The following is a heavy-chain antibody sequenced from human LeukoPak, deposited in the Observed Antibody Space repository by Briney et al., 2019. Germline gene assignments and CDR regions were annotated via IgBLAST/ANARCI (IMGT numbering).Heavy chain of an antibody. CDR1: GGSISSGSYY. V-gene: IGHV4-61*02. D-gene: IGHD2-8*01. Sequence: SQTLSLTCTVSGGSISSGSYYWSWIRQPAGTGLEWIGRIYTSGSTNYNPSLKSRVTISVDTSKNQFSLKLSSVTAADTAVYYCAREVSPEMLYYDLVWFDPWGQGTLVTVSS. J-gene: IGHJ5*02. CDR3: AREVSPEMLYYDLVWFDP. CDR2: IYTSGST.